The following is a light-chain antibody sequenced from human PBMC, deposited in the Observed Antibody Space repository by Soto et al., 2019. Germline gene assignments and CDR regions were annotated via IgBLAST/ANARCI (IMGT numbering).Light chain of an antibody. CDR2: RSN. Sequence: QSLLTQPPSASGTPGQRATISCSGSSSNIGSNYVYWYQQFPGTAPKLLIYRSNQRPSGVPDRFSGSKSGTSASLAISGLRSEDEADYYCAAWDDNLSGVVFGGGTKLTVL. CDR3: AAWDDNLSGVV. V-gene: IGLV1-47*01. J-gene: IGLJ2*01. CDR1: SSNIGSNY.